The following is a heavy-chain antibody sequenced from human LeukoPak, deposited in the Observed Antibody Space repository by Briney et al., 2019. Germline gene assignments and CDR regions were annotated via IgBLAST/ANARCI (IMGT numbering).Heavy chain of an antibody. CDR1: GYTFTSYY. Sequence: ASVKVSCKASGYTFTSYYMHWVRQAPGQGLEWMGIINPSGGSTSYAQKFQGRVTITRDTSTSTVYMELSSLRSEDTAVYYCARDAGFLEWLLPTDYWGQGTLVTVSS. D-gene: IGHD3-3*01. CDR2: INPSGGST. CDR3: ARDAGFLEWLLPTDY. V-gene: IGHV1-46*01. J-gene: IGHJ4*02.